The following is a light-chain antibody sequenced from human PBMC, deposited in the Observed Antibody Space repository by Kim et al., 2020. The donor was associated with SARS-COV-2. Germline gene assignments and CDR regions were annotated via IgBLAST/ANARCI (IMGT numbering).Light chain of an antibody. Sequence: ASVGDRVTITCRASQSISSYLNWYQQKPGKAPKLLIYAASSLQSGVPSRFSGSGSGTDFTLTISSLQPEDFATYYCQQSYSTRITFGQGTRLEIK. CDR2: AAS. CDR3: QQSYSTRIT. J-gene: IGKJ5*01. CDR1: QSISSY. V-gene: IGKV1-39*01.